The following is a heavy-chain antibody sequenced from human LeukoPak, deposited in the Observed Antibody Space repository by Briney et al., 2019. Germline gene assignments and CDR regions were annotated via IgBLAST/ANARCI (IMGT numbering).Heavy chain of an antibody. D-gene: IGHD5-18*01. CDR2: ISSSSSYI. Sequence: PGGSLRLSCAASGFTFSSYSMNWVRQAPGKGLEWVSSISSSSSYIYYADSVKGRFTISRDNAKNSLYLQMNSLRAEDTAVYYCARDLVDTAMVAGGPFDYWGQGTLVTVSS. V-gene: IGHV3-21*01. CDR3: ARDLVDTAMVAGGPFDY. CDR1: GFTFSSYS. J-gene: IGHJ4*02.